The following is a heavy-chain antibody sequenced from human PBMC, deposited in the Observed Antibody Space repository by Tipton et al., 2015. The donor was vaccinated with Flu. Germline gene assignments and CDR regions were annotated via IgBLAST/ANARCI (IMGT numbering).Heavy chain of an antibody. J-gene: IGHJ2*01. Sequence: SLRLSCAASGFTFSSYAMHWVRQAPGKGLEWVAVISYDGSNKYYADSVKGRFTISRDNSKNTLYLQMNSLRAEDTAVYYCARGRIAAALSYFDLWGRGTLVTVSS. D-gene: IGHD6-13*01. V-gene: IGHV3-30*04. CDR1: GFTFSSYA. CDR3: ARGRIAAALSYFDL. CDR2: ISYDGSNK.